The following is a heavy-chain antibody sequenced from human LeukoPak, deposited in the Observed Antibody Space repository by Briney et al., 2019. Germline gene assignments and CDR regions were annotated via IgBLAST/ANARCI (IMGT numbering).Heavy chain of an antibody. V-gene: IGHV3-20*04. CDR1: GFTFDDYG. D-gene: IGHD3-10*01. CDR3: ARDQMEVLLWFGDHFSGSYGMDV. J-gene: IGHJ6*02. CDR2: INWNGGST. Sequence: GGSLRLSCAASGFTFDDYGMSWVRQAPGKGLEWVSGINWNGGSTGYADSVKGRFTISRDNAKNSLYLQMNSLRAEDTALYYCARDQMEVLLWFGDHFSGSYGMDVWGQGTTVTVSS.